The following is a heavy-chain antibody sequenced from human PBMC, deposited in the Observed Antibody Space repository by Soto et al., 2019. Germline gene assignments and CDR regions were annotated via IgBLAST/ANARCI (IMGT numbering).Heavy chain of an antibody. Sequence: DTLSLTCTVSGGAITSSSPFWGWVRQPPGKGLGWIGTIYFTGNTYYTPTLKSRLTMSIDTSKNEFSRRLNSVTAADTAMYYCAGQTFTIAAASYARGNWFDPWGPGTLVTVSS. CDR3: AGQTFTIAAASYARGNWFDP. CDR1: GGAITSSSPF. D-gene: IGHD6-25*01. CDR2: IYFTGNT. V-gene: IGHV4-39*01. J-gene: IGHJ5*02.